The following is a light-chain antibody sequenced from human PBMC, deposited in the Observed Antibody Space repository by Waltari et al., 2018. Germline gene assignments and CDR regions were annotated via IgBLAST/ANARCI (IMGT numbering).Light chain of an antibody. CDR2: KSF. J-gene: IGKJ1*01. CDR1: QSINGW. CDR3: QQYSTYPWT. V-gene: IGKV1-5*03. Sequence: DIQMTQSPSTLSASVGDRVTISCRASQSINGWLAWYQQIPGMAPTLLICKSFSFKSGVPSGFSGSGSGTEFTLTISSLQPDDFASNYCQQYSTYPWTFGQGTKVEIK.